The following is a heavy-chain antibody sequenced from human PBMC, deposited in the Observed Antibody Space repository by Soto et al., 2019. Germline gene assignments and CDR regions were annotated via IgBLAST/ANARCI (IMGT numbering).Heavy chain of an antibody. D-gene: IGHD2-21*01. J-gene: IGHJ5*02. CDR3: AREDSVWFDP. CDR2: TYYRSKWYN. CDR1: GESVSSNSAA. Sequence: SQTLSLTCAISGESVSSNSAAWNWIRQSPSRGLEWLGRTYYRSKWYNDYAVSVKRRATIKADTSKNQVSLQLNSVTPDDTAVYYCAREDSVWFDPWGQGTLVTVSS. V-gene: IGHV6-1*01.